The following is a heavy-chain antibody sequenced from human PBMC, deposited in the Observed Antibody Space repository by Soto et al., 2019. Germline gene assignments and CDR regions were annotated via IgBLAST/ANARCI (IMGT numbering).Heavy chain of an antibody. CDR3: ARDSPPNDY. Sequence: QVQLVQSGAEVKKPGASVKVSCKASGYTFTSYGIRWVRQAPGQGLEWMGWIRVYNGNTNYAQKLQCRVTMTTDTSTSTAYMELWSLKSDYTAVYYCARDSPPNDYWGQGTLVTVSS. V-gene: IGHV1-18*01. CDR1: GYTFTSYG. J-gene: IGHJ4*02. CDR2: IRVYNGNT.